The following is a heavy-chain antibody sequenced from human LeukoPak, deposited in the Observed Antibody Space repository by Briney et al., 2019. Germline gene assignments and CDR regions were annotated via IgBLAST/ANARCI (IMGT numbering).Heavy chain of an antibody. Sequence: ASVTVSCKASGYTFTNYYIHWLRQAPGQGPEWMGYINPRNGATDYSQKFQGRLSMTRDTSTSTAYMEVSSLRSDDTALYYCARDPRDTGGAYDSWGQGTLLTVSS. J-gene: IGHJ5*01. D-gene: IGHD2-8*02. V-gene: IGHV1-2*02. CDR3: ARDPRDTGGAYDS. CDR2: INPRNGAT. CDR1: GYTFTNYY.